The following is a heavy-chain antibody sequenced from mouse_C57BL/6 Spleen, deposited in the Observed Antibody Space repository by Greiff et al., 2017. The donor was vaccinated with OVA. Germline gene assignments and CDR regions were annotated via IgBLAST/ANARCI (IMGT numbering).Heavy chain of an antibody. V-gene: IGHV1-54*01. J-gene: IGHJ2*01. Sequence: QVQLQQSGAELVRPGTSVKVSCKASGYAFTNYLIEWVKQRPGQGLEWIGVINPGSGGTNYNEKFKGKATLTAYKSSSTAYMQLSSLTSEDSEVYVCARSIATEIGVDYWGQGTTLTVSS. CDR2: INPGSGGT. CDR3: ARSIATEIGVDY. D-gene: IGHD1-1*01. CDR1: GYAFTNYL.